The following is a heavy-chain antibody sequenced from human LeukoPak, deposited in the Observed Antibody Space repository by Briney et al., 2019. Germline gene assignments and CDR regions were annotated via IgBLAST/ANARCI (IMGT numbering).Heavy chain of an antibody. J-gene: IGHJ4*02. CDR2: ISGSGGST. D-gene: IGHD3-22*01. CDR1: GFTLSSYA. CDR3: AKGPQVGSGYHPDY. Sequence: GGSLRLSCAASGFTLSSYAVSWVRQAPGRGLEWVSVISGSGGSTYYADSVKGRFTISRDNSKNTLYLQMNSLRVEDTAVYYCAKGPQVGSGYHPDYWGQGTLVTVSS. V-gene: IGHV3-23*01.